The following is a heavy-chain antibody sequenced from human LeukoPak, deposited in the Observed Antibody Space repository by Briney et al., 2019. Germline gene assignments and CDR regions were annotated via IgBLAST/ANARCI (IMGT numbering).Heavy chain of an antibody. CDR2: IYYSGST. J-gene: IGHJ2*01. V-gene: IGHV4-39*01. Sequence: PSETLSLTCTASGGSISSSSYYWGWIRQPPGKGLEWIGSIYYSGSTYYNPSLKSRVTISVDTSKNQFSLKLSSVTAADTAVYYCARYRGPGYFDLWGRGTLVTVSS. D-gene: IGHD3-16*02. CDR3: ARYRGPGYFDL. CDR1: GGSISSSSYY.